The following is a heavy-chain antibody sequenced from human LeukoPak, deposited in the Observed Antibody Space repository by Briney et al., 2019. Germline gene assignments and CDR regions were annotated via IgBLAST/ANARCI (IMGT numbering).Heavy chain of an antibody. J-gene: IGHJ4*02. D-gene: IGHD6-19*01. V-gene: IGHV3-23*01. Sequence: GGSLRLSCAASGFTFNNHAMSWFRQAPGKGLEWLSSIVGHGDQYFYADSVKGRFTISRDNSKNTLYLQMNSLRAEDTAVYYCAKGIAVAGRFDYWGQGTLVTVSS. CDR3: AKGIAVAGRFDY. CDR1: GFTFNNHA. CDR2: IVGHGDQY.